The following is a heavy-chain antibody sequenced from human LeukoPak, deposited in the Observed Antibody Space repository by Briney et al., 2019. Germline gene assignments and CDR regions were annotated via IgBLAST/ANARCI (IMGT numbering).Heavy chain of an antibody. CDR3: ARSLVGAAPGDDAFDI. Sequence: GGSLRLSCAASGFTFDDYGMSWVRQAPGKGLEWVSGINWNGGSTGYADSVKGRFTISRDNAKNSLYLQMNSLRAEDTALYYCARSLVGAAPGDDAFDIWGQGTMVTVSS. J-gene: IGHJ3*02. D-gene: IGHD3-10*01. CDR1: GFTFDDYG. V-gene: IGHV3-20*04. CDR2: INWNGGST.